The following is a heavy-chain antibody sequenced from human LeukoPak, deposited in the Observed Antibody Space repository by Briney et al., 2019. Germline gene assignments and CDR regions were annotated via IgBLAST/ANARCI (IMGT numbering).Heavy chain of an antibody. CDR3: ARPMPGVSWYF. J-gene: IGHJ4*02. Sequence: SETLSLTCTVSGDSIISSKYYWGWLRQPPGKGLVWVGTIFYSGSTYYNPSLKSRVTISVDTSKNQFSLKLSSVTAADTAVYYCARPMPGVSWYFWGQGTQVTVSS. D-gene: IGHD6-13*01. CDR1: GDSIISSKYY. V-gene: IGHV4-39*01. CDR2: IFYSGST.